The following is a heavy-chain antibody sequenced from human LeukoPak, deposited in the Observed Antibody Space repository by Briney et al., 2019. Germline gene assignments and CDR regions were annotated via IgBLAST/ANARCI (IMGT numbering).Heavy chain of an antibody. CDR1: GGSVSSGGYY. Sequence: SETLSLTCTVSGGSVSSGGYYWSWIRQPPGKGLEWIGYIYYSGSTNYNPSLKSRVTISVDTSKNQFSLKLSSVTAADTAVYYCARGPLLFEYDFWGQGTRVTVS. CDR2: IYYSGST. CDR3: ARGPLLFEYDF. J-gene: IGHJ4*02. D-gene: IGHD3-10*01. V-gene: IGHV4-61*08.